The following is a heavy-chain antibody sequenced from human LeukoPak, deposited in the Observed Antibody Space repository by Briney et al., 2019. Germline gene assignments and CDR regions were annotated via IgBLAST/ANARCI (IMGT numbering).Heavy chain of an antibody. V-gene: IGHV4-34*01. CDR3: ARETPLRWYFDL. CDR1: GGSFSGYY. CDR2: INHSGST. Sequence: SETLSLTCAVSGGSFSGYYWSWIRQPPGKGLEWIGEINHSGSTNYNPSLKSRLTISVDTSKNQFSLKLSSVTAADTAVYYCARETPLRWYFDLWGRGTLVTVSS. J-gene: IGHJ2*01.